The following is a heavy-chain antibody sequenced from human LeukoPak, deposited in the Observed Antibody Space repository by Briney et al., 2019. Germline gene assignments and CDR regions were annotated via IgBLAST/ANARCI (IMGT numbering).Heavy chain of an antibody. V-gene: IGHV4-59*08. Sequence: SETLSLTCTVSGGSISSYYWSWIRQPPGKGLEWVGYIYYSGSTNCDPSLKSRLTISVDTSKNQFYLKLNSVNDTDTAMYYCARTEYDYNNYAYYYGMDVWGQGTTVTVSS. CDR3: ARTEYDYNNYAYYYGMDV. J-gene: IGHJ6*02. CDR2: IYYSGST. CDR1: GGSISSYY. D-gene: IGHD4-4*01.